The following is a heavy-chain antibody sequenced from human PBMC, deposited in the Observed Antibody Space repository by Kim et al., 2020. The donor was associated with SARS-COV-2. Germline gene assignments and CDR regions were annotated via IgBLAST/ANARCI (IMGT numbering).Heavy chain of an antibody. CDR3: ASVVGIGLTSLDFDY. CDR1: GYSFTTYW. Sequence: GESLKISCQGSGYSFTTYWVVWVRQMPGKGLEFMGVVYPGDSDTRYSPSFQGQVTISADKSISTAYLQWSSLMASDTAMYYCASVVGIGLTSLDFDYWGQGTLVTVSS. V-gene: IGHV5-51*01. CDR2: VYPGDSDT. J-gene: IGHJ4*02. D-gene: IGHD3-10*01.